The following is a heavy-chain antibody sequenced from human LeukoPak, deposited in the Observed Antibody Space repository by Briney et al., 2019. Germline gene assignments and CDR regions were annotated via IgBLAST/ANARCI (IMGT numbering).Heavy chain of an antibody. Sequence: GGSLRLSCAASGFTFSSYAMSWVRQAPRKGLEWVSAISSSGGSTYYADSVKGRFTISRDNSKNTLYVQVNSLRAEDTAVYYCAKGPKVAGRPYYFDYWGQGTLVTVSS. CDR1: GFTFSSYA. CDR3: AKGPKVAGRPYYFDY. V-gene: IGHV3-23*01. J-gene: IGHJ4*02. D-gene: IGHD6-19*01. CDR2: ISSSGGST.